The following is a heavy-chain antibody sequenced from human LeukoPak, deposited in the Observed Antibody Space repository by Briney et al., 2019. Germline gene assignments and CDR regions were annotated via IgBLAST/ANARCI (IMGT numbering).Heavy chain of an antibody. Sequence: PGGSLRLSCVASGFTFSTYGMIWVRQAPGKGPEWVSLVSNSGDTTNYADSVKGRFTISRDNSKNTQYLQMDSLRAEDTAAYYCANIGSSTFGSTGFWGQGTLVTVSS. CDR1: GFTFSTYG. CDR3: ANIGSSTFGSTGF. J-gene: IGHJ4*02. CDR2: VSNSGDTT. V-gene: IGHV3-23*01. D-gene: IGHD3-16*01.